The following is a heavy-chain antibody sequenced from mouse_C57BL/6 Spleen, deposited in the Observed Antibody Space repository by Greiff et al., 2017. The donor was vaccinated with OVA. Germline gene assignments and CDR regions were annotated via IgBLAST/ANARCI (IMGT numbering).Heavy chain of an antibody. CDR1: GYTFTDYY. CDR3: ARVIDYETWFAY. Sequence: VQLQQSGAELVRPGASVKLSCKASGYTFTDYYINWVKQRPGQGLEWIARIYPGSGNTYYNEKFKGKATLTAEKSSSTAYMQLSSLTSEDSAVYFCARVIDYETWFAYWGQGTLVTVSA. CDR2: IYPGSGNT. D-gene: IGHD2-4*01. J-gene: IGHJ3*01. V-gene: IGHV1-76*01.